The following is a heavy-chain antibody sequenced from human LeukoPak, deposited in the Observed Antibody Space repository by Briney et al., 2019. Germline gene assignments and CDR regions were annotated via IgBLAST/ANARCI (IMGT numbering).Heavy chain of an antibody. V-gene: IGHV1-18*01. D-gene: IGHD3-3*01. CDR3: ARDITIFGVVISWFDP. Sequence: ASVTVSCKASGYTFTSYGISWVRQAPGQGLEWMGWISAYNGNTNYAQKLQGRVTMTTDTSTSTAYMELRSLRSDDTAVYYCARDITIFGVVISWFDPWGQGTLVTVSS. CDR2: ISAYNGNT. J-gene: IGHJ5*02. CDR1: GYTFTSYG.